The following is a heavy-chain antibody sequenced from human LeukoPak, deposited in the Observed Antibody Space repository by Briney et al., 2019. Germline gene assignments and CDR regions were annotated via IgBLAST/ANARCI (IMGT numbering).Heavy chain of an antibody. CDR1: GYTFTSYD. Sequence: ASVKVSCKASGYTFTSYDINWVRQATGQGLEWMGWMNPNSGNTGYAQKFHGRVTMTRNTSISTAYMELSSLRSEDTAVYYCARAPPSSSYQFDYWGQGTLVTVSS. CDR2: MNPNSGNT. V-gene: IGHV1-8*01. J-gene: IGHJ4*02. CDR3: ARAPPSSSYQFDY. D-gene: IGHD3-16*02.